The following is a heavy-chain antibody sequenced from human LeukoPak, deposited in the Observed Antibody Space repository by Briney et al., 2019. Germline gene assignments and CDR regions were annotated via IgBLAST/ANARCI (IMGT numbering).Heavy chain of an antibody. CDR3: ARGDLSYDILTGYSRPLDAFDI. V-gene: IGHV4-39*01. CDR2: IYYSGST. CDR1: GGSISSSSYY. Sequence: SETLSLTCTVSGGSISSSSYYWGWIRQPPGKGLEWIGSIYYSGSTYYNPSLKSRVTISVDTSKNQFSLKLSSVTAADTAVYYCARGDLSYDILTGYSRPLDAFDIWGQGTMVTVSS. D-gene: IGHD3-9*01. J-gene: IGHJ3*02.